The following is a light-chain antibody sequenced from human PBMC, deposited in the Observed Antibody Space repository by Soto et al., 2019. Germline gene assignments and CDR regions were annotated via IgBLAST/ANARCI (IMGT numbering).Light chain of an antibody. CDR1: SSDVGSYNL. Sequence: QSVLTQPASVSGSPGQSITLSCTGTSSDVGSYNLVSWYQQHPGKAPKLMIYEGNKRPSGVSNRFSGSKSGNTAPLTISGLQAEDEADYYCCSFAGSNTFVFGTGTKV. V-gene: IGLV2-23*03. CDR2: EGN. CDR3: CSFAGSNTFV. J-gene: IGLJ1*01.